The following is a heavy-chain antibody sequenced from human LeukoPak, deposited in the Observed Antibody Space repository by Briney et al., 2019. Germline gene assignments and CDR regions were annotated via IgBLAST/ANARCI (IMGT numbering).Heavy chain of an antibody. Sequence: PGGSLRLSCAASGFTFSRYSMNWVRQAPGKGLEWVSSISSSSSYIYYADSVKGRFTISRDNAKNSLYLQMNSLRAEDTAVYYCARDQGGTPNHWGQGTLVTVSS. CDR2: ISSSSSYI. J-gene: IGHJ5*02. CDR3: ARDQGGTPNH. V-gene: IGHV3-21*01. CDR1: GFTFSRYS.